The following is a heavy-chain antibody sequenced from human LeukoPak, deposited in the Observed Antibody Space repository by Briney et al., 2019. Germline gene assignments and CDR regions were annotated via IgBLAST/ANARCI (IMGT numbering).Heavy chain of an antibody. CDR1: GGSFSGYY. Sequence: PSETLSLTCAVYGGSFSGYYWSWIRHPPGKGLEWIGEISHSGSTNYNPSLKSRVTISVDTSKNQFSLKLSSVTAADTAVYYCARATYYDFWSGYYWNSYFDYWGQGTLVTVSS. D-gene: IGHD3-3*01. V-gene: IGHV4-34*01. J-gene: IGHJ4*02. CDR3: ARATYYDFWSGYYWNSYFDY. CDR2: ISHSGST.